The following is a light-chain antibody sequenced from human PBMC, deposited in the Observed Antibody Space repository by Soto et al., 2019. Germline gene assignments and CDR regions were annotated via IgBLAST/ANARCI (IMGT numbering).Light chain of an antibody. CDR3: AALDDSLNGFWV. CDR2: SNN. CDR1: SSNIGSNT. V-gene: IGLV1-44*01. Sequence: QSVLTQPPSASGTPGQRVTISCSGSSSNIGSNTVNWFQQLPGTAPKLLIYSNNQRPSGVPDRFSGSKSGTSASLAISGLQSEDEADYYCAALDDSLNGFWVFGGGTKVTVL. J-gene: IGLJ3*02.